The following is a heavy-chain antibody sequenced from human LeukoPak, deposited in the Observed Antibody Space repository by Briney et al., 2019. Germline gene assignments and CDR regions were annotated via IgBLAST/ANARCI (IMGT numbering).Heavy chain of an antibody. CDR2: ISSSSSTI. CDR1: GFTFSSYS. V-gene: IGHV3-48*02. CDR3: ARGERSPPIVSFDS. Sequence: HPGGSLRLSCATSGFTFSSYSMNWVRQAPGKGLEWVSYISSSSSTIYYADSVKGRFTISRDNAKNSLYLQMNSLRDEDTAVYYCARGERSPPIVSFDSWAQGPLVPVPS. J-gene: IGHJ4*02. D-gene: IGHD5/OR15-5a*01.